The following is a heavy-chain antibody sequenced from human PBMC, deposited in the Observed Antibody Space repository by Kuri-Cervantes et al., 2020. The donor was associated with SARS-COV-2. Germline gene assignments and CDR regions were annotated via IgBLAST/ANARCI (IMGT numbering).Heavy chain of an antibody. D-gene: IGHD5-24*01. Sequence: SETLSLTCDVSGDSMNNGNWWTWVRQTPGKGLEWIGEIYHNGNTNYNPSLKSRVTISVDESKNQFSLKLNSVTAADTAVYYCASLLLWQQFAHWGQGIRGTVSS. CDR3: ASLLLWQQFAH. CDR1: GDSMNNGNW. J-gene: IGHJ4*02. V-gene: IGHV4-4*02. CDR2: IYHNGNT.